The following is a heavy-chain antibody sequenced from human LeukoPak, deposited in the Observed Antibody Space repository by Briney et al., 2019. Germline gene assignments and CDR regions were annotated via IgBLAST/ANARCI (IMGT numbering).Heavy chain of an antibody. Sequence: PGGSLRLSCAASGFTFSSYAMSWVRQASGKGLEWVGRIRSKANSYATAYAASVKGRFTISRDDSKNTAYLQMNSLKTEDTAVYYCTRPLDSIAAAGSYYYGMDVWGQGTTVTVSS. CDR2: IRSKANSYAT. CDR3: TRPLDSIAAAGSYYYGMDV. D-gene: IGHD6-13*01. V-gene: IGHV3-73*01. J-gene: IGHJ6*02. CDR1: GFTFSSYA.